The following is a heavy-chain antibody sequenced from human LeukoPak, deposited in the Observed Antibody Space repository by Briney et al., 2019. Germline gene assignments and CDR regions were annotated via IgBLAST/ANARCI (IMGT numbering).Heavy chain of an antibody. CDR2: ISSSSSYI. V-gene: IGHV3-21*01. Sequence: PGGSLRLSCAASGFTFSSYSLNWVRQAPGKGLEWVSSISSSSSYIYYADSVKGRFTISRDNAKNSLYLQMNSLRAEDTAVYYCARSLVVTTYYYYGMDVWGQGTTVTVSS. D-gene: IGHD3-22*01. J-gene: IGHJ6*02. CDR1: GFTFSSYS. CDR3: ARSLVVTTYYYYGMDV.